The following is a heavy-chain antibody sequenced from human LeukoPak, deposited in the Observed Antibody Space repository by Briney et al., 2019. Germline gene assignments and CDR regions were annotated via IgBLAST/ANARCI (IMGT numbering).Heavy chain of an antibody. J-gene: IGHJ4*02. CDR2: IKQDGSEK. Sequence: GGSLRLPRSASGFTVSTNYMSWVRQAPGKGLEWVANIKQDGSEKYYVDSVKGRFTISRDNAKNSLYLHMNSLRAEDTAVYYCARGPHYYDFLAGYYNRRTFDYWGQGTLVTVSS. CDR3: ARGPHYYDFLAGYYNRRTFDY. V-gene: IGHV3-7*01. D-gene: IGHD3-9*01. CDR1: GFTVSTNY.